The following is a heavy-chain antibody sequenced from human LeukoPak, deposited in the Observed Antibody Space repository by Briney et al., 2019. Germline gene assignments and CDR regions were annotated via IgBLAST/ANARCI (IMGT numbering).Heavy chain of an antibody. D-gene: IGHD2-2*01. CDR3: ARGIYLSTLERYYYYGMDV. CDR1: GGSFSGYY. J-gene: IGHJ6*02. V-gene: IGHV4-34*01. CDR2: INHSGST. Sequence: SETLSLTCAVYGGSFSGYYWSWIRQPSGKGLEWIGEINHSGSTNYNPSLKSRVTISVDTSKNQFSLKLSSVTAADTAVYYCARGIYLSTLERYYYYGMDVWGQGTTVTVSS.